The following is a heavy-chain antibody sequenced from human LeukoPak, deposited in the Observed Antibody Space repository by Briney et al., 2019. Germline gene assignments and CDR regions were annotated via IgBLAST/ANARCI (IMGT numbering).Heavy chain of an antibody. Sequence: SETLSLTCTVSGGSVSSGSYYWSWIRQPPGKGLEWIGYIYYSGSTNYNPSLKSRVTISVDTSKNQFSLKLSSVTAADTAVYYCAKDMGPDFWSGYYTGKPLRYYYYGMDVWGQGTTVTVSS. V-gene: IGHV4-61*01. CDR3: AKDMGPDFWSGYYTGKPLRYYYYGMDV. CDR1: GGSVSSGSYY. CDR2: IYYSGST. D-gene: IGHD3-3*01. J-gene: IGHJ6*02.